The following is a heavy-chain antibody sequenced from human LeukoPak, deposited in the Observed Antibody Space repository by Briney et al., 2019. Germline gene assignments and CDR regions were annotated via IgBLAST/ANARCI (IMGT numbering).Heavy chain of an antibody. Sequence: GGSLRLSCAAPGFTFSSYAMSWVRQAPGKGLEWVSAISGSGGSTYYADSVKGRFTISRDNSKNTLYLQMNSLRAEDTAVYYCAKGYCSSTSCSYFDYWGQGTLVTVSS. V-gene: IGHV3-23*01. CDR2: ISGSGGST. D-gene: IGHD2-2*01. CDR3: AKGYCSSTSCSYFDY. J-gene: IGHJ4*02. CDR1: GFTFSSYA.